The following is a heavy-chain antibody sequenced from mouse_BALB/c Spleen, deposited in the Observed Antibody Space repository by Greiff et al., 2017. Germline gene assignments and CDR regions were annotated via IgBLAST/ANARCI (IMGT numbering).Heavy chain of an antibody. J-gene: IGHJ4*01. CDR3: ARGYYYGYDGAYAMDY. CDR2: IWSGGST. CDR1: GFSLTSYG. D-gene: IGHD2-2*01. Sequence: VNLVESGPGLVQPSQSLSITCTVSGFSLTSYGVHWVRQSPGKGLEWLGVIWSGGSTDYNAAFISRLSISKDNSKSQVFFKMNSLQANDTAIYYCARGYYYGYDGAYAMDYWGQGTSVTVSS. V-gene: IGHV2-2*02.